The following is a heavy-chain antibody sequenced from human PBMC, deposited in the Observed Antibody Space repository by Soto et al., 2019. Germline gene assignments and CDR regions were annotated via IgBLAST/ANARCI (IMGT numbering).Heavy chain of an antibody. Sequence: SETLSLTCAVSGGSISSGGYSWSWIRQPPGKGLGWIGYIYHSGSTYYNPSLKSRVTISVDRSKNQFSLKLSSVTAADTAVYYCARARSSGYYYNWFDPWGQGTLVTVSS. CDR2: IYHSGST. CDR3: ARARSSGYYYNWFDP. D-gene: IGHD3-22*01. V-gene: IGHV4-30-2*01. CDR1: GGSISSGGYS. J-gene: IGHJ5*02.